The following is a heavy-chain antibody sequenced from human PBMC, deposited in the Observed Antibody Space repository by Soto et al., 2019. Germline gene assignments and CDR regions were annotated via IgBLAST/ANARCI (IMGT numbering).Heavy chain of an antibody. CDR1: GYSFRSYG. J-gene: IGHJ4*02. D-gene: IGHD3-10*01. Sequence: QVKLVESGGGVVQPGGSLRLSCAASGYSFRSYGMHWVRQAPGKGLEWVALIWYDGSNEYYADSVQGRFTISRDNSETTVDLQMNSLSVEDTAIYYCARERGFVRGVLRYYLDYWGQGTLVTVSS. CDR2: IWYDGSNE. CDR3: ARERGFVRGVLRYYLDY. V-gene: IGHV3-33*01.